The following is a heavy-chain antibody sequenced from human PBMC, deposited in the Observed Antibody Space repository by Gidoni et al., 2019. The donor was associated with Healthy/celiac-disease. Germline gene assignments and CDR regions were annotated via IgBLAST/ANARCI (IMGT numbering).Heavy chain of an antibody. CDR2: ISSNGGST. D-gene: IGHD6-13*01. CDR3: VKDGPGGIADY. Sequence: EVQLVEAGGGLVQPGGSLRLSCSASGFTFSSYAMHWFRQAPGKGLEYVSAISSNGGSTYYADSVKGRFTISRDNSKNTLYLQMSSLRAEDTAVYYCVKDGPGGIADYWGQGTLVTVSS. V-gene: IGHV3-64D*06. J-gene: IGHJ4*02. CDR1: GFTFSSYA.